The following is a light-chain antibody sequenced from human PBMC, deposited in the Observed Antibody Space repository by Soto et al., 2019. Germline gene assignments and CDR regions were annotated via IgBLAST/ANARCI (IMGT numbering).Light chain of an antibody. CDR1: QSVSSSY. CDR3: QQYGSSPCT. CDR2: GAS. Sequence: EIVLTHSPGTLSLSPGERATLSCRASQSVSSSYLAWYQQKPGQAPRLLIYGASSRATGIPDRFSGSGSGTDFTLTISRLEPEDFAVYYCQQYGSSPCTFGQGTKVEIK. V-gene: IGKV3-20*01. J-gene: IGKJ1*01.